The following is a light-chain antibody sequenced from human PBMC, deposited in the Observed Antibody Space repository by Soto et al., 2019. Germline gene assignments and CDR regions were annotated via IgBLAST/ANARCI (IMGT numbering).Light chain of an antibody. J-gene: IGLJ2*01. V-gene: IGLV2-8*01. CDR2: EVT. CDR1: SSDVGGYNF. Sequence: QSALTQPPSASGSLGQSVIISCTGTSSDVGGYNFVSWFQQHPGKAPKLMIYEVTKRPSGVPDRFSGSKSGNTASLTVSGLQAEDEADYYCISYAAGNNYLVFGGGTKLTVL. CDR3: ISYAAGNNYLV.